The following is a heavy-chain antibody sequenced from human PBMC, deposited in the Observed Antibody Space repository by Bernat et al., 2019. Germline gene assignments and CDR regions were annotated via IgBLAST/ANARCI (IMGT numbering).Heavy chain of an antibody. D-gene: IGHD6-13*01. J-gene: IGHJ6*02. V-gene: IGHV3-23*01. CDR3: ARVLIAAAGYYYYGMDV. Sequence: EVQLLESGGGLVQPGGSLRLSCAASGFTFSSYAMSWVRQAPGKGLEWVSAISGSGGSTYYADSVKGRFTISRDNSKNTLYLQMNSLRAEDTAVYYCARVLIAAAGYYYYGMDVWGQGTTVTVSS. CDR2: ISGSGGST. CDR1: GFTFSSYA.